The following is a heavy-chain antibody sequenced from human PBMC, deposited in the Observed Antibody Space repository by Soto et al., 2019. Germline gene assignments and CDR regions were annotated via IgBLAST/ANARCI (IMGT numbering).Heavy chain of an antibody. D-gene: IGHD3-22*01. CDR3: ARRYHSISVSWCAP. Sequence: PSETLSLTCSVSGGSIGSYYWSWIRQPPGKGLEWIAYMYYRGTTNYNPSLKSRLTISVDTFKNQVSLKMSSLTAADTAVYYCARRYHSISVSWCAPWGQGPLVTVS. CDR1: GGSIGSYY. J-gene: IGHJ5*02. V-gene: IGHV4-59*01. CDR2: MYYRGTT.